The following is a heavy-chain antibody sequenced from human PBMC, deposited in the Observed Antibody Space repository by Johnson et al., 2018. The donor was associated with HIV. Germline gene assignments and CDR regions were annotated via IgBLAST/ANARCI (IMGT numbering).Heavy chain of an antibody. CDR2: IWYDGSNK. J-gene: IGHJ3*02. V-gene: IGHV3-33*06. CDR1: GFTFSSYG. Sequence: QVQLVESGGGVVQPGRSLRLSCAASGFTFSSYGMHWVRQAPGKGLEWVAVIWYDGSNKYYADSVKGRFTISRDNSKNTLYVQMNRLRTEDTAVYFCAKGRSGGSGAFDIWGQGTMVTVSS. CDR3: AKGRSGGSGAFDI. D-gene: IGHD3-10*01.